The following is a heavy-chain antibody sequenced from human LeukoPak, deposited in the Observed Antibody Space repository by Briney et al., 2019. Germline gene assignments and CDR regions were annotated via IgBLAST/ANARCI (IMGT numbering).Heavy chain of an antibody. Sequence: GGSLKLSCEASGFTFSDHWMNWVRQAPGMGLEWVACIKLDGSQKYYVDSVKGRFTISRDNAKNSLYLQMSSLRAEDTAMYYCARDKGYGSDYWGPGVQVTVSS. V-gene: IGHV3-7*01. CDR3: ARDKGYGSDY. D-gene: IGHD3-10*01. J-gene: IGHJ4*02. CDR1: GFTFSDHW. CDR2: IKLDGSQK.